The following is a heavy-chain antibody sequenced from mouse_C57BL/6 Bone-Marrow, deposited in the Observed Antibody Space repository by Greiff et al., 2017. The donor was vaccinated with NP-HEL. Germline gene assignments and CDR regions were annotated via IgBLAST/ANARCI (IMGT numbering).Heavy chain of an antibody. CDR1: GFTFSDYG. V-gene: IGHV5-17*01. Sequence: EVKLMESGGGLVKPGGSLKLSCAASGFTFSDYGMHWVRQAPEKGLEWVAYISSGSSTIYYADTVKGRFTISRDNAKNTLFLQMTSLRSEDTAMYYCARWGLRRGGAMDYWGQGTSVTVSS. J-gene: IGHJ4*01. CDR3: ARWGLRRGGAMDY. CDR2: ISSGSSTI. D-gene: IGHD2-4*01.